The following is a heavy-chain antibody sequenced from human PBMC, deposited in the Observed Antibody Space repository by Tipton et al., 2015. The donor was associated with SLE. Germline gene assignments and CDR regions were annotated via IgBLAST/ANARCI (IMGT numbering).Heavy chain of an antibody. Sequence: SRVAVSMDTSRNQFSLRLKSVTAADTAVYYCARTFYGGGDAFDVWGQGTKVSVSS. CDR3: ARTFYGGGDAFDV. V-gene: IGHV4-30-2*04. D-gene: IGHD4-23*01. J-gene: IGHJ3*01.